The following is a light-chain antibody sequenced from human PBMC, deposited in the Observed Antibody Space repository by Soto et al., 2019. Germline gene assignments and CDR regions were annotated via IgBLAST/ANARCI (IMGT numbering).Light chain of an antibody. Sequence: EIVLTQSPGTLSLSPGERATLSCRASQSVSSSYLAWYQQKPGQAPRLLIYGASSRATGIPDRFSGSGSGTDFTLIISRMETVDFAVYYCQQYGRSPYTFGQGTKLEI. CDR2: GAS. V-gene: IGKV3-20*01. CDR1: QSVSSSY. CDR3: QQYGRSPYT. J-gene: IGKJ2*01.